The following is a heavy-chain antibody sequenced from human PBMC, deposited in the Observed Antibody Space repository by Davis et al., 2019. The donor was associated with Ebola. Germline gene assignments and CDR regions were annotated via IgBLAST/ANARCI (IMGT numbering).Heavy chain of an antibody. D-gene: IGHD4-17*01. CDR1: GYTFTSYF. CDR3: ARDLYGDYAPYDY. Sequence: AASVKVSCKASGYTFTSYFMHRVRQAPGQGLEWMGIINPSGGSTSYTQKFQGRVTMTRDTSTSTVYMELSRLRSEDTAVYYCARDLYGDYAPYDYWGQGTLVTVSS. CDR2: INPSGGST. J-gene: IGHJ4*02. V-gene: IGHV1-46*01.